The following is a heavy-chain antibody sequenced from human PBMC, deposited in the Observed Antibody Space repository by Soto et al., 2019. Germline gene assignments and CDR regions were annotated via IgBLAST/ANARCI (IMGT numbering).Heavy chain of an antibody. Sequence: LRLSCAASGFTFSNAWMNWVRQAPGKGLEWVGRIKSKTDGGTTDYAAPVKGRFTISRDDSKNTLYLQMNSLKTEDTAVYYCTTVRLGELSFPLDYWGQGTLVTVSS. V-gene: IGHV3-15*07. CDR3: TTVRLGELSFPLDY. CDR1: GFTFSNAW. CDR2: IKSKTDGGTT. J-gene: IGHJ4*02. D-gene: IGHD3-16*02.